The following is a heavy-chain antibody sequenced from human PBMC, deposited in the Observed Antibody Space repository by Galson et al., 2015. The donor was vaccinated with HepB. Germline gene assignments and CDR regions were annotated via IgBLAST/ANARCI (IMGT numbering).Heavy chain of an antibody. CDR1: GFRFSSYW. D-gene: IGHD3-16*01. J-gene: IGHJ4*02. CDR2: IHQDGSDE. Sequence: SLRLSCAASGFRFSSYWMRWVRQAPGKGLESVANIHQDGSDEYYVDSVKGRLTISRDNAENSLYLQMSDLRAEDTAVYYCTTAVRGSPPSYWGQGTLVTVSS. V-gene: IGHV3-7*03. CDR3: TTAVRGSPPSY.